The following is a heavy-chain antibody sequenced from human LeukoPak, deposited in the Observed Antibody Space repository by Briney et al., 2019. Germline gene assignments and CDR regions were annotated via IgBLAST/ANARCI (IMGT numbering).Heavy chain of an antibody. D-gene: IGHD2-2*01. CDR1: GFTFSSYA. CDR2: ISATGGST. J-gene: IGHJ5*02. Sequence: GGSLRLSCAVSGFTFSSYAMSGVRQAPGKGLEWVSAISATGGSTYYADSVKGRFTVSRDNSRDRLYLQMNSLRAEDTAVYYCAKGDSNAITYNWFDPWGQGTLVTVSS. CDR3: AKGDSNAITYNWFDP. V-gene: IGHV3-23*01.